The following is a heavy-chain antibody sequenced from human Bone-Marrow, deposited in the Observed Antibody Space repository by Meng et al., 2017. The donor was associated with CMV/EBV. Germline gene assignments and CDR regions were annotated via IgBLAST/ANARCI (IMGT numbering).Heavy chain of an antibody. CDR1: GYSFTSYW. Sequence: KVSCKGSGYSFTSYWIGWVRQMPGKGLEWMGIIYPGDSDTRYSPSFQGQVTISADKSISTAYLQWSSLKASDTAMYYCARRYCSSTSCYSFDYRGQGTRVTVSS. CDR3: ARRYCSSTSCYSFDY. J-gene: IGHJ4*02. V-gene: IGHV5-51*01. CDR2: IYPGDSDT. D-gene: IGHD2-2*01.